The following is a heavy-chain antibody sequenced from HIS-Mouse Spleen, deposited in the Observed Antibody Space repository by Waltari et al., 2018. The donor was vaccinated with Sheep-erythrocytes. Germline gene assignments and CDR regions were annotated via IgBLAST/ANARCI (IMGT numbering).Heavy chain of an antibody. CDR3: AKRYSGSYYYYYYYGMDV. J-gene: IGHJ6*02. D-gene: IGHD1-26*01. CDR2: K. Sequence: KYYADSVKGRFTISRDNSKNTLYLQMNSLRAEDTAVYYCAKRYSGSYYYYYYYGMDVWGQGTTVTVSS. V-gene: IGHV3-30*02.